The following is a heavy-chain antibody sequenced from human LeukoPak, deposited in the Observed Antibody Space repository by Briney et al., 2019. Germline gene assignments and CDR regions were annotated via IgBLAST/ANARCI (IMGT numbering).Heavy chain of an antibody. Sequence: GGSLRLSCAAAGFTFSAYDMHWVRQVTGKGLEWVSYIGRAGDTYYAGSMKGRFTISREDATNSLFLQMNSLGVGDTAVYYCARDSSGWGLAVWGQGTTVTVSS. D-gene: IGHD6-19*01. CDR1: GFTFSAYD. V-gene: IGHV3-13*04. CDR3: ARDSSGWGLAV. J-gene: IGHJ6*02. CDR2: IGRAGDT.